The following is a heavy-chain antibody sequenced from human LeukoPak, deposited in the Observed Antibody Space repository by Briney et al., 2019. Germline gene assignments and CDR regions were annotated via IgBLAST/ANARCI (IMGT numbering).Heavy chain of an antibody. V-gene: IGHV1-2*02. Sequence: ASVKVSCKASGYTFTGYYMHWVRQAPGQGLEWMGWINPNSGGTNYAQKFQGRVTMTRDTSISTAYMELSRLRPDDTAVYYCARNLRYGWYYMDVWGKGTTVTVSS. CDR3: ARNLRYGWYYMDV. CDR1: GYTFTGYY. CDR2: INPNSGGT. J-gene: IGHJ6*03. D-gene: IGHD5-18*01.